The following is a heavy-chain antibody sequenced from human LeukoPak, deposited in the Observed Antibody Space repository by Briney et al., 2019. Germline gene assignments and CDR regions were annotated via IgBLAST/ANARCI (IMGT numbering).Heavy chain of an antibody. CDR2: MDADGTNT. Sequence: GGSLRLSCAASGFTFSDYYMSWIRQAPGKGLVWVSRMDADGTNTHYVDSVKGRFTISRDNAKDTLYLQMNSLRVEDTAVYYCVRGGWYLYNALDVWGQGTLVTVSS. CDR1: GFTFSDYY. CDR3: VRGGWYLYNALDV. D-gene: IGHD6-19*01. V-gene: IGHV3-74*01. J-gene: IGHJ3*01.